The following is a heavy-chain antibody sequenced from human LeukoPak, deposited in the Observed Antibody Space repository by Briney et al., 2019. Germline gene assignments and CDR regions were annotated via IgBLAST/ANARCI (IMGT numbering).Heavy chain of an antibody. Sequence: SETLSLTCSVSGGSISESIYYWAWIRQPAGKGLEWIGRIYTSGSTNYNPSLKSRVTISVDTSKNQFSLKLSSVTAADTAVYYCARDYYDSSSLPTGEWFDPWGQGTLVTVSS. CDR1: GGSISESIYY. J-gene: IGHJ5*02. V-gene: IGHV4-61*02. D-gene: IGHD3-22*01. CDR2: IYTSGST. CDR3: ARDYYDSSSLPTGEWFDP.